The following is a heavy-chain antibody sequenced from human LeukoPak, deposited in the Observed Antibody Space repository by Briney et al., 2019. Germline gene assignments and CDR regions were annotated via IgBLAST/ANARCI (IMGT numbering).Heavy chain of an antibody. J-gene: IGHJ4*02. Sequence: GGSLRLSRAASGFTFSTYWMHWVRQAPGKGLVWVSRISSDGSITGYADSVKGRFTISRDNAKNTLYLQMNSLRAEDTAVYYCARHLNYYLDYWGQGTLVTVSS. CDR1: GFTFSTYW. CDR2: ISSDGSIT. V-gene: IGHV3-74*01. D-gene: IGHD3-10*01. CDR3: ARHLNYYLDY.